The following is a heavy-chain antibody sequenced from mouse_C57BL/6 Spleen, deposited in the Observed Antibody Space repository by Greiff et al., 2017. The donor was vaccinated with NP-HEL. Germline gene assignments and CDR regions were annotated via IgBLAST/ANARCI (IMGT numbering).Heavy chain of an antibody. J-gene: IGHJ3*01. D-gene: IGHD2-1*01. CDR3: ARDGNGFAY. CDR1: GYAFSSYW. Sequence: VKLQESGAELVRPGSSVKISCKASGYAFSSYWMNWVKQRPGQGLEWIGQIYPGDGDTNYNGKFKGKATLTADKSSSTAYMQLSSLTSEDSAVYFCARDGNGFAYWGQRTLVTVSA. CDR2: IYPGDGDT. V-gene: IGHV1-80*01.